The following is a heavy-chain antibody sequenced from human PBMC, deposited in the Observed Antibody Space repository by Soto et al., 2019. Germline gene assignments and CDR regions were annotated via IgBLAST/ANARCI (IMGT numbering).Heavy chain of an antibody. CDR1: GYSFTSYW. D-gene: IGHD4-17*01. V-gene: IGHV5-51*01. CDR3: ASPAADDYGHYPFDY. J-gene: IGHJ4*02. CDR2: IYPDDSDT. Sequence: GESLKISCKGSGYSFTSYWIGWVRQMPGKGLEWMGIIYPDDSDTRYSPSFQGQVTISADKSFSTAYLQWCSLKASDTAMYYCASPAADDYGHYPFDYRGQGTLDT.